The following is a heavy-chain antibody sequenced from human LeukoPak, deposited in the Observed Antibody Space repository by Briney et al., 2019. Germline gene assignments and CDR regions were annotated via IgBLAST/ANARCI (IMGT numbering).Heavy chain of an antibody. CDR2: ISGSGGST. V-gene: IGHV3-23*01. D-gene: IGHD6-13*01. Sequence: GGSLRLSCAASGFTFSSYAMSWVRQAPGKGLEWVSAISGSGGSTYYADSVKGRFTISRVNSKNTLYLQMNSLRAEDTAVYYCAKYSSSWYVSYFDYWGQGTLVTVSS. CDR1: GFTFSSYA. J-gene: IGHJ4*02. CDR3: AKYSSSWYVSYFDY.